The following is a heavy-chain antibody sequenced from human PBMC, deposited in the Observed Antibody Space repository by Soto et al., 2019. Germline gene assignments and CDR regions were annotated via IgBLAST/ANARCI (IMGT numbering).Heavy chain of an antibody. Sequence: QVQLVQSGAEVKKPGSSVKVSCKASGGTFSSYTISWVRQAPGQGLEWMGRNIPILGIANYAQKFQGRVTITADKSTSTAYMELSSLRSEDTAVYYCASMYYYGSGVEDAFDIWGQGTMVTVSS. D-gene: IGHD3-10*01. J-gene: IGHJ3*02. CDR2: NIPILGIA. CDR3: ASMYYYGSGVEDAFDI. V-gene: IGHV1-69*02. CDR1: GGTFSSYT.